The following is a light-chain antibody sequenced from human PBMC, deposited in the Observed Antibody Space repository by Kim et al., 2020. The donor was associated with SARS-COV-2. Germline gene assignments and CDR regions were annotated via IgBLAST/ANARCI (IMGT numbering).Light chain of an antibody. CDR2: YTS. J-gene: IGLJ3*02. CDR3: LLSYNDAGV. Sequence: GTVTRPCGSSTGAGTSGHYPCWYQQKTDQAPRTLIYYTSNKHPWTPARFSGSLVGGKAALTLSGAQPEDEAEYYCLLSYNDAGVFGGGTQLTVL. CDR1: TGAGTSGHY. V-gene: IGLV7-46*01.